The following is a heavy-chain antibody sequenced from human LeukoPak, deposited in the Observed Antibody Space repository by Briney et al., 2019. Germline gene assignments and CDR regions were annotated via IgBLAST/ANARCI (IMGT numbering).Heavy chain of an antibody. CDR3: AMGLYYYDSSGYYYVGFDY. CDR2: IIPIFGTA. J-gene: IGHJ4*02. V-gene: IGHV1-69*05. D-gene: IGHD3-22*01. CDR1: GGTFSSYA. Sequence: SVKVSCKASGGTFSSYAISWVRQAPGQGLEWMGGIIPIFGTANYAQKFQGRVTITTGESTSTAYMELSSLRSEDTAVYYCAMGLYYYDSSGYYYVGFDYWGQGTLVTVSS.